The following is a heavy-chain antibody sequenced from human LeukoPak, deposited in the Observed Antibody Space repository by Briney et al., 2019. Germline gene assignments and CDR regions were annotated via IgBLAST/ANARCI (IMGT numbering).Heavy chain of an antibody. D-gene: IGHD3-16*01. CDR2: IRSKAYGGTT. CDR3: TRGLWGPPFDY. V-gene: IGHV3-49*04. Sequence: GGSVSLLCTASGFTFGDYAMSWVRQAPGKGLEWVDFIRSKAYGGTTEYAASVKGRFTISRDDSTSIAYLQMNSLNTEDTAVYYCTRGLWGPPFDYWGQGTLVTVSS. J-gene: IGHJ4*02. CDR1: GFTFGDYA.